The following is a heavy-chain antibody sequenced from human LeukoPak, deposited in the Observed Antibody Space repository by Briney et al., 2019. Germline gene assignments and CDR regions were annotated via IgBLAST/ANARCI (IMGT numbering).Heavy chain of an antibody. V-gene: IGHV3-23*01. J-gene: IGHJ4*02. CDR2: VSDTGDKT. D-gene: IGHD3-10*01. Sequence: GGSLRLSCSASGFTLRSYAMGWVRQAPGKGLEWVSAVSDTGDKTYYADSVKGRFTISRDNSRNTLYLQMSRLRAEDTALFYCAKMTDSTPYSSGTFDSWGQGTLVTVSS. CDR3: AKMTDSTPYSSGTFDS. CDR1: GFTLRSYA.